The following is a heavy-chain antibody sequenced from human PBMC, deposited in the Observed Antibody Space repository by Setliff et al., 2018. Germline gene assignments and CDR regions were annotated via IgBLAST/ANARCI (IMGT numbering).Heavy chain of an antibody. CDR3: ARVPRLEWLLPTFDS. D-gene: IGHD3-3*01. CDR2: ISGYNGNT. Sequence: ASVKVSCKTSGYTFISYGLSWMRQAPGQGLEWMGWISGYNGNTEYAQNLQGRVTMTMDTSTSTAYMERRSLTSDDTAVYYCARVPRLEWLLPTFDSWGQGTLVTVSS. CDR1: GYTFISYG. V-gene: IGHV1-18*01. J-gene: IGHJ4*02.